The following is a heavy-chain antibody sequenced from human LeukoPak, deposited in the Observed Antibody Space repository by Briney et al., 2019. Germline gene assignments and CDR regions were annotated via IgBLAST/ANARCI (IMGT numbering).Heavy chain of an antibody. J-gene: IGHJ6*03. CDR3: ARAGTESKWGLPRADYYYMDV. Sequence: ASVKVSCKASGYTFTSYYIHWVRQAPGQGLEWMGWTNPNSGDTNYAQKFQGRVTMTRDTSISTASMELTNLRSDDTALYYCARAGTESKWGLPRADYYYMDVWGKGTTVTVSS. V-gene: IGHV1-2*02. D-gene: IGHD7-27*01. CDR2: TNPNSGDT. CDR1: GYTFTSYY.